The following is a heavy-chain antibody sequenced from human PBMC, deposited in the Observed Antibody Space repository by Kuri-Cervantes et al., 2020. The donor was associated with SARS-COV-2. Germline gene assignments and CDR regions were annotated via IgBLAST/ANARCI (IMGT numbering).Heavy chain of an antibody. Sequence: ESLKISCAVYGGSFSGYYWSWIRQPPGKGLEWIGEINHSGSTNYIPSLKSRVTISVDTSKNQFPLKLSSVTAADTAVYYCARGLFYFDYWGQGTLVTVSS. CDR1: GGSFSGYY. V-gene: IGHV4-34*01. J-gene: IGHJ4*02. CDR3: ARGLFYFDY. CDR2: INHSGST.